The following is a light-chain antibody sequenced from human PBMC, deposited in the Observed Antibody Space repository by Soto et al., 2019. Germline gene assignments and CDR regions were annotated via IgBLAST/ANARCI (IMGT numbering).Light chain of an antibody. V-gene: IGLV2-14*03. CDR3: CSLTTSHTYV. CDR2: HVT. CDR1: SSDIGHYDY. J-gene: IGLJ1*01. Sequence: QSALTQPASVSGSPGQSITISCTGTSSDIGHYDYVSWYQQHPGKAPKLMIYHVTYRPSGVSNRYSGSKSGNTASLTISGLQADDEADYYCCSLTTSHTYVFGSGTKVTVL.